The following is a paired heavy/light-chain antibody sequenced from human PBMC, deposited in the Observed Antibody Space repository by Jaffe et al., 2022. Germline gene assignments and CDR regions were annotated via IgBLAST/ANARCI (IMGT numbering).Light chain of an antibody. V-gene: IGKV1-33*01. CDR2: DAS. J-gene: IGKJ4*01. CDR1: QDISNY. Sequence: DIQMTQSPSSLSASVGDRVTITCQASQDISNYLNWYQQKPGKAPKLLIYDASNLETGVPSRFSGSGSGTDFTFTISSLQPEDIATYYCQQYDNLPLFGGGTKVEIK. CDR3: QQYDNLPL.
Heavy chain of an antibody. CDR1: GGSFSGYY. J-gene: IGHJ4*02. CDR3: ARGRTRRDTARNSLSFDY. CDR2: INHSGST. V-gene: IGHV4-34*01. Sequence: QVQLQQWGAGLLKPSETLSLTCAVYGGSFSGYYWSWIRQPPGKGLEWIGEINHSGSTNYNPSLKSRVTISVDTSKNQFSLKLSSVTAADTAVYYCARGRTRRDTARNSLSFDYWGQGTLVTVSS. D-gene: IGHD5-18*01.